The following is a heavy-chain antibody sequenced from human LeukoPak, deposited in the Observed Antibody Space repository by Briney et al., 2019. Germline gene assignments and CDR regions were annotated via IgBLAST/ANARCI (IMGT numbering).Heavy chain of an antibody. CDR2: ISSSGSTI. J-gene: IGHJ5*02. V-gene: IGHV3-11*04. D-gene: IGHD6-19*01. Sequence: GGSLRLSCAASGFTFSDYYMSWIRQAPGKGLEWVSYISSSGSTIYYADSVKGRFTISRDNAKNSLYLQMISLRAEDTAVYYCARVWDSSGWYWWFDPWGQGTLVTVSS. CDR3: ARVWDSSGWYWWFDP. CDR1: GFTFSDYY.